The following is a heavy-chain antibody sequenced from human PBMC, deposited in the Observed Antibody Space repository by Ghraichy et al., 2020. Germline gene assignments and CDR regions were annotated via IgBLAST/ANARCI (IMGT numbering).Heavy chain of an antibody. D-gene: IGHD6-19*01. CDR1: GGSISSYY. CDR2: IFYSGST. CDR3: ARGGGWTGFDY. Sequence: SETLSLTCSVSGGSISSYYWSWVRQPPGKGLEWIGNIFYSGSTAYNPSLQSRVTISVDTSKNQISLKLSSVTTADTAVYYCARGGGWTGFDYWGQGTLVTVSS. V-gene: IGHV4-59*01. J-gene: IGHJ4*02.